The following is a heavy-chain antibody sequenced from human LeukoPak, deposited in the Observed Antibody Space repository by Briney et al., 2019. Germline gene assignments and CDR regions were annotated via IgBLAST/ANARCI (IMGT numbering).Heavy chain of an antibody. D-gene: IGHD6-19*01. Sequence: SETLSLTCTVSGGSISSYYWSWIRQPAGKGLEWIGRIYTSGSTNYNPSLKSRVTMSVDTSKNQFSLRLSSVTAADTAVYYCARGHSSGWILNWFDPWGQGTLVTVSS. CDR1: GGSISSYY. V-gene: IGHV4-4*07. CDR3: ARGHSSGWILNWFDP. J-gene: IGHJ5*02. CDR2: IYTSGST.